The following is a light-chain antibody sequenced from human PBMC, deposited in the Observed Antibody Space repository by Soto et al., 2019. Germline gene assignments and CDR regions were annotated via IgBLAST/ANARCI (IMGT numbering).Light chain of an antibody. CDR1: NIGSKN. CDR2: RDS. V-gene: IGLV3-9*01. J-gene: IGLJ2*01. CDR3: QVWDSSTV. Sequence: SYELTQPLSVSVALGQTAGITGGGNNIGSKNVHWYQQKPGQAPVLVIYRDSNRPSGIPERFSGSNSGNTATLTFSRAQAGDEADYYCQVWDSSTVFGGGTKLTVL.